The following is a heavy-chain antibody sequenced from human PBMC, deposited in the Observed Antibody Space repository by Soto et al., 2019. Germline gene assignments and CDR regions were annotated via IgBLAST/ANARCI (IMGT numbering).Heavy chain of an antibody. CDR1: GFTFSSYS. CDR3: ARDKNDFWSGSLDWFDP. D-gene: IGHD3-3*01. CDR2: ISSSSSSYI. V-gene: IGHV3-21*01. Sequence: GGSLRLSCAASGFTFSSYSMNWVRQAPGKGLEWVSSISSSSSSYIYYADSVKGRFTISRDNAKNSLYLQMNSLRAEDTAVYYCARDKNDFWSGSLDWFDPWGQGTLVTVSS. J-gene: IGHJ5*02.